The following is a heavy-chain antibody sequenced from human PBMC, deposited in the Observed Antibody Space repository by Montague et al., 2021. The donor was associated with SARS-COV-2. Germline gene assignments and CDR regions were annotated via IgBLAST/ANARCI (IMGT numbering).Heavy chain of an antibody. Sequence: SLSLSFSASGFTFSIYAMSWVRQAPGKGLEWVSVIFGSGSSTYYADSVRGRFTISRDNSKNTLYLQMNSLRAEDTAVYYCAKDGALVRGLVNWYFDLWGRGTLVTVSS. CDR1: GFTFSIYA. CDR3: AKDGALVRGLVNWYFDL. CDR2: IFGSGSST. J-gene: IGHJ2*01. V-gene: IGHV3-23*03. D-gene: IGHD3-10*01.